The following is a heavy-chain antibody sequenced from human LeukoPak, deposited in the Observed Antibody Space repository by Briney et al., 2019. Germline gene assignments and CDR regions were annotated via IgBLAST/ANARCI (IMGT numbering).Heavy chain of an antibody. J-gene: IGHJ2*01. Sequence: GGSLRLSCAASGFTFSSYWMSWVRQAPGKGLEWMANIKQDGSEKYYVDSAKGRFTISRDNAKNSLYLQMNSLRAEDTAVYYCARVDTAMAPYWYFDLWGRGTLVTVSS. D-gene: IGHD5-18*01. CDR2: IKQDGSEK. CDR1: GFTFSSYW. V-gene: IGHV3-7*03. CDR3: ARVDTAMAPYWYFDL.